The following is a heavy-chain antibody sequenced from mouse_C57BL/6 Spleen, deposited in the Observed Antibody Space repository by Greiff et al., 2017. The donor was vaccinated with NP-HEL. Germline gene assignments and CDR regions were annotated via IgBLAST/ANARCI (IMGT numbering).Heavy chain of an antibody. CDR1: GYTFTDYE. CDR3: TRGGTGTPFAY. V-gene: IGHV1-15*01. D-gene: IGHD4-1*01. CDR2: IDPETGGT. J-gene: IGHJ3*01. Sequence: QVQLQQSGAELVRPGASVTLSCKASGYTFTDYEMHWVKQTPVHGLEWIGAIDPETGGTAYNQKFKGKAILTADKSSSTAYMELRSLTSEDSAVYYCTRGGTGTPFAYWGQGTLVTVSA.